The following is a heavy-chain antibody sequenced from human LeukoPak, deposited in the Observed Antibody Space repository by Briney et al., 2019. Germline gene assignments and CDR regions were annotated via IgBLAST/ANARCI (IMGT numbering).Heavy chain of an antibody. CDR2: ISSSSGYI. V-gene: IGHV3-21*01. CDR3: ARSQLALDI. J-gene: IGHJ3*02. Sequence: GGSLRLSCAASGFTFSSYTKNWVRQAPGKGLEWVSSISSSSGYIYYADSVKGRFTISRDNSKNSLYLQMNSLRAEDTAVYYCARSQLALDIWGQGTMVTVSS. CDR1: GFTFSSYT. D-gene: IGHD6-13*01.